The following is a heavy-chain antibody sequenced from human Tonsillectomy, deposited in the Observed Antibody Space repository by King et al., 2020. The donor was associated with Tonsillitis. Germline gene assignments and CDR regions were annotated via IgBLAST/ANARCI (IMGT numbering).Heavy chain of an antibody. CDR2: IKQDGSEK. CDR1: GFTSSSYW. Sequence: VQLVESGGGLVQPGGSLRLSCSASGFTSSSYWMTWVRQAPGKGLEWVANIKQDGSEKYYVDSVKGRFTISRDNTKKSLYLQMNSLRVEDTAVYYCARDLRGYSYGYSFFDYWGQGTLVTVSS. J-gene: IGHJ4*02. D-gene: IGHD5-18*01. V-gene: IGHV3-7*01. CDR3: ARDLRGYSYGYSFFDY.